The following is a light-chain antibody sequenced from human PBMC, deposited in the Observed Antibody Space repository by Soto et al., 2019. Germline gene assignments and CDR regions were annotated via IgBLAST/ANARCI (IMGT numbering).Light chain of an antibody. CDR3: SSFTGSTTVVV. CDR1: SSDIGEYDF. J-gene: IGLJ2*01. V-gene: IGLV2-14*03. CDR2: DVS. Sequence: QSVLTQPASVSGSPGQSVTISCTGTSSDIGEYDFVSWYQQHPGKAPKLVILDVSNRPSGVSNRFSGSKSGNTASLSISGLPAEDEADYYCSSFTGSTTVVVFGGGTKLTVL.